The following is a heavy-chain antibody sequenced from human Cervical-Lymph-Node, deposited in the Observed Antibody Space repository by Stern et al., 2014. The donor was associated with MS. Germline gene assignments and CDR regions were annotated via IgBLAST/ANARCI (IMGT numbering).Heavy chain of an antibody. J-gene: IGHJ4*02. CDR1: GDSISSYTHY. CDR3: AKHACTGAACPFDL. CDR2: VYYGGAT. Sequence: QVQLQESGPGLVKPSETLSLTCAVSGDSISSYTHYWAWIRQPPGKGLEWLGSVYYGGATYYNPPHKSPVLTSVDTSKNHFSLGLNSVTAADTAVYYCAKHACTGAACPFDLWGQGTLVTVSS. D-gene: IGHD2-8*02. V-gene: IGHV4-39*01.